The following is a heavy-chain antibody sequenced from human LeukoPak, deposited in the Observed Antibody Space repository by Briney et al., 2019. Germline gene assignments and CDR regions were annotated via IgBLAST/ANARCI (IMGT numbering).Heavy chain of an antibody. V-gene: IGHV3-23*01. J-gene: IGHJ6*02. CDR2: ISGSGGST. CDR3: ASQQLYYYYYGMDV. Sequence: PGGSLRLSCAASGFTFSSYAMSWVRQAPGKGLEWVSAISGSGGSTYYADSVKGRFTISRDNSKNTLYLQMNSLRAEDTAVYYCASQQLYYYYYGMDVWGQGTTVTVSS. D-gene: IGHD6-13*01. CDR1: GFTFSSYA.